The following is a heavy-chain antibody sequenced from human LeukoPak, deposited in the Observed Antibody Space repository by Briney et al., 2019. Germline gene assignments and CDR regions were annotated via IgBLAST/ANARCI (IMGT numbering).Heavy chain of an antibody. V-gene: IGHV1-2*02. J-gene: IGHJ5*02. CDR3: ARDLVQSSGSNWFDP. CDR2: INPNSGGT. Sequence: AASVTVSCMASGYSFTGYYMHWVRQAPGQGLEWMGWINPNSGGTNYAQKFQGRVTMTRDTSISTAYMELSRLRSDDTGVYYCARDLVQSSGSNWFDPWGQGTLVTVSS. D-gene: IGHD3-22*01. CDR1: GYSFTGYY.